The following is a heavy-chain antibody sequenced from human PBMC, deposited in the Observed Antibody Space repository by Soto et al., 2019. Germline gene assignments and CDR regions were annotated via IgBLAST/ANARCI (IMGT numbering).Heavy chain of an antibody. CDR1: GFTFSSYG. Sequence: PGGSLRLSCAASGFTFSSYGMHWVRQAPGKGLEWVAVIWYDESNKYYADSVKGRFTISRDNSKNTLYLQMNSLRAEDTAVYYCARDGMRLIGVAHFDYWGQGTLVTVSS. V-gene: IGHV3-33*01. CDR3: ARDGMRLIGVAHFDY. CDR2: IWYDESNK. D-gene: IGHD3-3*01. J-gene: IGHJ4*02.